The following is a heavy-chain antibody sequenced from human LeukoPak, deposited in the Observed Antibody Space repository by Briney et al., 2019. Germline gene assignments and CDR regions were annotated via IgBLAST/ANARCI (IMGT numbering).Heavy chain of an antibody. J-gene: IGHJ1*01. CDR1: GGTLSRYG. CDR3: AGEILAPSGVKYFHH. CDR2: IIPTFGST. V-gene: IGHV1-69*05. Sequence: ASAKVSCKASGGTLSRYGINWVRQAPGQGLEWMGRIIPTFGSTNYAQNFQGRVTITTDESTTTAYMEVTSLTSEDTAVYYCAGEILAPSGVKYFHHWGQGTLVTVSS. D-gene: IGHD3-16*02.